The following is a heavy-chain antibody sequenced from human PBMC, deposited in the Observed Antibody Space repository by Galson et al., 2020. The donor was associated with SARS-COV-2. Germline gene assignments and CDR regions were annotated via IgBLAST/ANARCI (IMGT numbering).Heavy chain of an antibody. CDR1: GITVTDNY. CDR2: IYMDGST. D-gene: IGHD3-10*01. V-gene: IGHV3-53*01. J-gene: IGHJ4*02. CDR3: ARDLGPLYGFSYDS. Sequence: GGSLRLSCAASGITVTDNYMTWVRQAPGKGLEWLSVIYMDGSTYYADSVRGRFSMSRDDSKNMVYLQVDSLTAEDTAVYYCARDLGPLYGFSYDSWGQGTLVIVSS.